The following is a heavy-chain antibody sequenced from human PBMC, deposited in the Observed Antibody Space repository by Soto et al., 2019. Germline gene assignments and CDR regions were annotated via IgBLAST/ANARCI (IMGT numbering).Heavy chain of an antibody. CDR1: GYTFTGHY. D-gene: IGHD1-26*01. Sequence: GASVKVSCKASGYTFTGHYIHWVRQAPEQGPEWMGEIGPETGATRYAQKFQGRVTMTRDMSINTVYMELNNLSPDDTAVYYCGRGRSGQIVVFYWGQGTPVTVSS. CDR2: IGPETGAT. V-gene: IGHV1-2*02. CDR3: GRGRSGQIVVFY. J-gene: IGHJ4*02.